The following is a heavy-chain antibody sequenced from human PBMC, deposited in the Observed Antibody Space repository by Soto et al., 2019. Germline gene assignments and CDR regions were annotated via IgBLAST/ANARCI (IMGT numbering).Heavy chain of an antibody. CDR1: GFTISSYW. Sequence: EVQLVESGGGSVQPGGSLRLSCEASGFTISSYWMHWVRQSPGKGLVWVSRISSDGSSTSYGDSVKGRFTVSRDNAKNTLYLQMSSLRADDTAIYYCARRGAATGLQYWGQGTLVSVSS. V-gene: IGHV3-74*02. CDR2: ISSDGSST. D-gene: IGHD3-9*01. CDR3: ARRGAATGLQY. J-gene: IGHJ4*02.